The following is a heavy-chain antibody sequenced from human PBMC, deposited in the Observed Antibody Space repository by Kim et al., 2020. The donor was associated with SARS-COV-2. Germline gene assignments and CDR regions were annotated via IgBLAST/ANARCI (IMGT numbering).Heavy chain of an antibody. CDR3: ASLIHGPSQRPPTKKHYYYYGMDV. J-gene: IGHJ6*02. CDR2: ISAYNGNT. V-gene: IGHV1-18*01. Sequence: ASVKVSCKASGYTFTSYGISWVRQAPGQGLEWMGWISAYNGNTNYAQKLQGRVTMTTDTSTSTAYMELRSLRSDDTAVYYCASLIHGPSQRPPTKKHYYYYGMDVWGQGTTVTVSS. D-gene: IGHD5-18*01. CDR1: GYTFTSYG.